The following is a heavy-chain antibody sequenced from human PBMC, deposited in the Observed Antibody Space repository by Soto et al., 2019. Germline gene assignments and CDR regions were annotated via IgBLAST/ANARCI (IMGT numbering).Heavy chain of an antibody. J-gene: IGHJ6*02. Sequence: SSETLCLTCAVSGGSISSSNWWSWVRQPPGKGLEWIGEIYHSGSTNYNPSLKSRVTISVDKSKNQFSLKLSSVTAADTAVYYCARVGYYDFWSGYPSDYYYGMDVWGQGTTVTVSS. V-gene: IGHV4-4*02. D-gene: IGHD3-3*01. CDR2: IYHSGST. CDR1: GGSISSSNW. CDR3: ARVGYYDFWSGYPSDYYYGMDV.